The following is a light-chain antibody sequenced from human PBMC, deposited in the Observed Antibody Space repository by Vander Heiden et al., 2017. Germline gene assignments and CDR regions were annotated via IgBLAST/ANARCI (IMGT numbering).Light chain of an antibody. CDR1: SSNIGSNY. J-gene: IGLJ2*01. CDR2: RNH. Sequence: QAVRAQPPPAVRSPGRRGTISCSRSSSNIGSNYVYWYQQLPGTAPKLLIYRNHQRPSGVPDRFSGSKSGTSASLAISGLRSEDEADYYCAAWDDSLSGSHVVFGGGTKLTVL. V-gene: IGLV1-47*01. CDR3: AAWDDSLSGSHVV.